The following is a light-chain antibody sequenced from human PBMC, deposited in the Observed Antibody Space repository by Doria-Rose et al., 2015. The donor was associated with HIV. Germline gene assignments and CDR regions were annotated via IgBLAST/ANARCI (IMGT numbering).Light chain of an antibody. CDR3: QQTYTSPST. CDR2: GSF. J-gene: IGKJ1*01. V-gene: IGKV1-39*01. Sequence: LSASVGGSVTITCRASHSINSYLNWYQQKPGKAPNLLIYGSFSMQGGVPSRFSGSGSGAEYTLTISNLQPEDFATYYCQQTYTSPSTFGQGTKIEIK. CDR1: HSINSY.